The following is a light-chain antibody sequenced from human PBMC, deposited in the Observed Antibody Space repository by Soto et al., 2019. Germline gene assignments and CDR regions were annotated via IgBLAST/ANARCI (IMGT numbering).Light chain of an antibody. CDR3: MQALQTPWT. CDR1: QSLLHSNGYNY. CDR2: LGS. V-gene: IGKV2-28*01. Sequence: DIVMTQSPLSLPVTPGAPASISCRSSQSLLHSNGYNYLDWYLQKPGQSPQLLIYLGSNRASGGHDRFSGSGSGTDFKLKISRVEAEDVGVYYCMQALQTPWTFGQGTKVEIK. J-gene: IGKJ1*01.